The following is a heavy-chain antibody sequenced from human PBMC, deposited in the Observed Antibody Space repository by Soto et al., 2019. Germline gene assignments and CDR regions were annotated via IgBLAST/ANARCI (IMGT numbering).Heavy chain of an antibody. CDR2: ISWDGGST. Sequence: EVQLVESRGVVVQPGGSLRLACADSGFTFDAYTMHWVRQAPGKGLEWVSLISWDGGSTYYADSVKGRFTISRDNSKNSLYLQMNSLRTEDTALYYCAKDGGVLAVAGTSNYFDYCGQGTLVTVSS. CDR1: GFTFDAYT. D-gene: IGHD6-19*01. J-gene: IGHJ4*02. CDR3: AKDGGVLAVAGTSNYFDY. V-gene: IGHV3-43*01.